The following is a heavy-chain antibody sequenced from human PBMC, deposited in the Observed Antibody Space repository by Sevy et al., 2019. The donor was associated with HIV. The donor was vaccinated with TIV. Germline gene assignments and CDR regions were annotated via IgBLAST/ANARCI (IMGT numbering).Heavy chain of an antibody. CDR3: AREGGTKPHDY. CDR1: GFTFSKYS. V-gene: IGHV3-23*01. J-gene: IGHJ4*02. D-gene: IGHD2-8*01. Sequence: GGSLRLSCAASGFTFSKYSMSWVRQPPGKGLEWVSTLSFGCGEINYAHSVKGRFTISRDNSKSSVYLQMNNLRPEDTAVYYCAREGGTKPHDYWGQGTLVTVSS. CDR2: LSFGCGEI.